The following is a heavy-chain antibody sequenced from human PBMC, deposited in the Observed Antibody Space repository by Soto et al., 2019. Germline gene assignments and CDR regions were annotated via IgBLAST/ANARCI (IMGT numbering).Heavy chain of an antibody. J-gene: IGHJ4*02. D-gene: IGHD5-12*01. CDR2: VAQSGYT. Sequence: QLQLQESGPGLVKPSGTLSLTCTVSNGSMTSSLWWSWVRQSPGKGLEWIGEVAQSGYTSYNPSLKSRLTISQDRSRNQFSLRLTSVTAADTAVYYYARNRYGGYDFDSWGQGTLVTVSS. CDR1: NGSMTSSLW. V-gene: IGHV4-4*02. CDR3: ARNRYGGYDFDS.